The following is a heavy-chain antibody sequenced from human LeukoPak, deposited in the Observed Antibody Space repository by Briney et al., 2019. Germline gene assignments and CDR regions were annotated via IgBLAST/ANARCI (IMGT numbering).Heavy chain of an antibody. V-gene: IGHV2-26*01. J-gene: IGHJ4*02. D-gene: IGHD3-10*01. CDR2: IFSNDEK. CDR1: GFSLRNARMG. CDR3: ARYYGSGSFDY. Sequence: SGPTLVNPPETLTLTCTVSGFSLRNARMGVSWMRQPSGKALEWLAHIFSNDEKSYSTSLKSRLTISKDTSKSQVVLTMTNMDPVDTATYFCARYYGSGSFDYWGQGTLVTVSS.